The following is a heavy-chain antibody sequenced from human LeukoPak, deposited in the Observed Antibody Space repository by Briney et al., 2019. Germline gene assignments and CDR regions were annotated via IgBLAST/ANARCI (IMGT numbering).Heavy chain of an antibody. J-gene: IGHJ5*01. CDR3: VKGGQRYDFWRFDF. V-gene: IGHV3-23*01. Sequence: GGSLRLSCEASGFSFSIYAMSWVRQAPGKGLEWVSSISGNGGSTYYANSVKGRFTIARDNSKNTLYMEMNSLTEENAALYYCVKGGQRYDFWRFDFWGRGTLVTVSS. CDR1: GFSFSIYA. D-gene: IGHD3-3*01. CDR2: ISGNGGST.